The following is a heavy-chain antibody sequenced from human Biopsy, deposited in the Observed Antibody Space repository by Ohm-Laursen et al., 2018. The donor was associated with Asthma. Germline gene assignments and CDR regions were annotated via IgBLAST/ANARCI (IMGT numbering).Heavy chain of an antibody. CDR1: GGSISVSNW. CDR2: IYHLGNA. J-gene: IGHJ4*02. D-gene: IGHD3-22*01. CDR3: ARRWRSYDSSNYYLDQ. V-gene: IGHV4-4*02. Sequence: SETLSLTCDVSGGSISVSNWWSWVRQPPGRGLEWIGQIYHLGNANYNPSLKSRVTMSVDKSKNQFSLKLTSVTAADTAVYFCARRWRSYDSSNYYLDQWGQGTPVTVSS.